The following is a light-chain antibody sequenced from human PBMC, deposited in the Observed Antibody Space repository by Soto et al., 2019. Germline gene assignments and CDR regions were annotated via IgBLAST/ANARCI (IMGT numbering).Light chain of an antibody. Sequence: QSVLTQPPSVSGAPGQRVTIYCTGSNSNIGAGYDVHWYQQLPGTAPKLLIFGSINRPSGVPDRFSGSKSGTSASLAISGLQSEDEADYYCAAWDDSLNGVVFGGGTKLTVL. CDR3: AAWDDSLNGVV. J-gene: IGLJ2*01. CDR1: NSNIGAGYD. CDR2: GSI. V-gene: IGLV1-40*01.